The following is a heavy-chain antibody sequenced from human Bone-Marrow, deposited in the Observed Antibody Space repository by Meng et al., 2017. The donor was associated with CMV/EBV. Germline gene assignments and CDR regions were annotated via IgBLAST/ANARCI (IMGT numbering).Heavy chain of an antibody. CDR3: ARGVAESLGWEMGY. J-gene: IGHJ4*02. Sequence: GAYGGSLVRPGGALRLSCAVSGFTLRRYWMHWVRQAPGKGLEWVSRIDSDGRDITYADSVRGRFTISRDDAKNTLYLQMNSLRVEDTAVYYCARGVAESLGWEMGYWGQGTLVTVSS. D-gene: IGHD1-26*01. CDR2: IDSDGRDI. V-gene: IGHV3-74*03. CDR1: GFTLRRYW.